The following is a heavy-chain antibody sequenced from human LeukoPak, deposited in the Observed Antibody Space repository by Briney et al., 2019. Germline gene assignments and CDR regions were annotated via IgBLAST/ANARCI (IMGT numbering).Heavy chain of an antibody. V-gene: IGHV3-74*01. D-gene: IGHD3-10*01. CDR2: INSDGSST. Sequence: PGGSLRLSXAASGFTFSTYWMHWVRQAPGKGLVWVSRINSDGSSTSYADSVKGRFTISRDNAKNTLYLQMNSLRAEDTAVYYCARAPVLLWFGEVDYWGQGTLVTVSS. J-gene: IGHJ4*02. CDR1: GFTFSTYW. CDR3: ARAPVLLWFGEVDY.